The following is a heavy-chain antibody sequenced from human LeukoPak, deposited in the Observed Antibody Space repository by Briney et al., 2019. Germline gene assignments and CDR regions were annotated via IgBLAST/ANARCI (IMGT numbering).Heavy chain of an antibody. D-gene: IGHD3-9*01. CDR2: IYYSGST. CDR3: ARHLTY. V-gene: IGHV4-39*01. Sequence: GSLRLSCAASGFTFSSYSMNWVRQPPGKGLEWIGSIYYSGSTYYNPSLRSRVTISVDTSKNQFSLKLSSVTAADTAVYYCARHLTYWGQGTLVTVSS. CDR1: GFTFSSYSMN. J-gene: IGHJ4*02.